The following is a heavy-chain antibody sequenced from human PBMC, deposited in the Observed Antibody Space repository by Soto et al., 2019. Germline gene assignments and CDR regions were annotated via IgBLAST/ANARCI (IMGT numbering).Heavy chain of an antibody. CDR2: ISGSGDST. CDR3: SRYFPLYTGVFDF. V-gene: IGHV3-23*01. D-gene: IGHD3-9*01. CDR1: GFTFSSYA. J-gene: IGHJ3*01. Sequence: GGSLRLSCAASGFTFSSYAMRWVRQAPGKGLEWVSAISGSGDSTYYADSVKGRFTISRDNSKNTLYLQMNSLRAEDTAVYYCSRYFPLYTGVFDFWGQGTMDPVSS.